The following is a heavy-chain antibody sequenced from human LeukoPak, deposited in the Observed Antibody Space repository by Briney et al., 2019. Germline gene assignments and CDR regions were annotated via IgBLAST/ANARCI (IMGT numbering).Heavy chain of an antibody. CDR3: AVGRGYSGLDY. D-gene: IGHD5-12*01. V-gene: IGHV4-59*01. CDR1: GGSISSYY. J-gene: IGHJ4*02. CDR2: IYYSGST. Sequence: ASETLSLTCTVSGGSISSYYWSWVRQPPGKGLEWIGYIYYSGSTNYNPSLNSRVTISVDTSKNQFSLKLSSVTAADTAVYYCAVGRGYSGLDYWGQGTLVTVSS.